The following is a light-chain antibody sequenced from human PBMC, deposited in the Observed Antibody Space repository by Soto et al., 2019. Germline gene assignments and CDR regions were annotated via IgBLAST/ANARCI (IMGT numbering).Light chain of an antibody. Sequence: EIVLTQSPGTLSLSPGERATLSCRTSQSVNNNYLAWYQQKPGQAPRLLIYGASTRATGIPARFSGSGSGTEFTLTINSLQSEDFAVYYCQQYGSSPPITFGQGTRLEIK. CDR1: QSVNNNY. J-gene: IGKJ5*01. CDR3: QQYGSSPPIT. CDR2: GAS. V-gene: IGKV3-20*01.